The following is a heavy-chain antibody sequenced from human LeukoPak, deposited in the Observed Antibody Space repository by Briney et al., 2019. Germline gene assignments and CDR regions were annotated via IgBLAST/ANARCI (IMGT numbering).Heavy chain of an antibody. J-gene: IGHJ4*02. D-gene: IGHD2-21*02. Sequence: PGRSLRLSCAASGVTFSSYAMHWVRQAPGKGLEWVAVISYDGSNKYYADSVKGRFTISRDNSKNTLYLQMNSLRAEDTAVYYCARGSVGGMVSAIRYWGQGTLVTVSS. V-gene: IGHV3-30-3*01. CDR2: ISYDGSNK. CDR3: ARGSVGGMVSAIRY. CDR1: GVTFSSYA.